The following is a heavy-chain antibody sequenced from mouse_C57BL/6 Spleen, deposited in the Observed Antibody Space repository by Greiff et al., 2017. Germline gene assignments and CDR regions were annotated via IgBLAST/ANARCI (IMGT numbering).Heavy chain of an antibody. CDR1: GYTFTSYW. Sequence: QVQLKQPGAELVKPGASVKVSCKASGYTFTSYWMHWVKQRPGQGLEWIGRIHPSDSDTNYNQKFKGKATLTVDKSSSTAYMQLSSLTSEDSAVYYCAISDSNYGRFAYWGQGTLVTVSA. D-gene: IGHD2-5*01. V-gene: IGHV1-74*01. CDR3: AISDSNYGRFAY. CDR2: IHPSDSDT. J-gene: IGHJ3*01.